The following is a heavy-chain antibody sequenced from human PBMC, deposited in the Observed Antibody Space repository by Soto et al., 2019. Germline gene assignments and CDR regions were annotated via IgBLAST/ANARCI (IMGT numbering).Heavy chain of an antibody. J-gene: IGHJ6*02. CDR2: ISYDGSNK. CDR3: ARDYYRFNSGYGFSMDV. V-gene: IGHV3-30*03. D-gene: IGHD5-12*01. CDR1: GFTFSSYS. Sequence: PGGSLRLSCAASGFTFSSYSMNWVRQAPGKGLEWVAVISYDGSNKYYADSVKGRFTISRDNSKNTLYLQMNSLRAEDTAVYYCARDYYRFNSGYGFSMDVWGQGTTVTVSS.